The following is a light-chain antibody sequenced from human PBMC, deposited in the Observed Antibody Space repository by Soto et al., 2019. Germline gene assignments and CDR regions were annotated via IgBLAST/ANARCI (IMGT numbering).Light chain of an antibody. J-gene: IGLJ2*01. CDR1: SSDVGGYNY. Sequence: QSALTQPASVSGSPGQSITISCTGTSSDVGGYNYVSWYQQHRGKAPKLMIYEVSNRPSGVSNRFSGSKSGNTASLTISGLQAEDEADYYCSSYTSSSRVFGGGTKLTVL. CDR3: SSYTSSSRV. CDR2: EVS. V-gene: IGLV2-14*01.